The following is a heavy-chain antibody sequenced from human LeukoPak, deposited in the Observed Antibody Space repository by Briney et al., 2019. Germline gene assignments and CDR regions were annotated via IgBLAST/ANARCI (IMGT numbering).Heavy chain of an antibody. CDR1: GGTFSSYA. CDR3: ASGDCSSTSCHAIGYFSYYYYMDV. D-gene: IGHD2-2*01. CDR2: IIPIFGTA. Sequence: SVKVSCKASGGTFSSYAISWVRQAPGQGLESMGGIIPIFGTANYAQKFQGRVTITADESTSTAYMELSSLRSEDTAVYYCASGDCSSTSCHAIGYFSYYYYMDVWGKGTTVTVSS. J-gene: IGHJ6*03. V-gene: IGHV1-69*13.